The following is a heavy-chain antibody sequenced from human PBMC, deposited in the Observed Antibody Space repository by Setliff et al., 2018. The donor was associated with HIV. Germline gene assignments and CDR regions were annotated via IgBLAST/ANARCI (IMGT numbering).Heavy chain of an antibody. CDR2: IIPIFGST. J-gene: IGHJ4*02. D-gene: IGHD3-22*01. CDR3: ARALGISSDSNRFDY. CDR1: GYIFSAYY. Sequence: GASVKVSCKTSGYIFSAYYVHWLRRAPGQGLEWMGWIIPIFGSTKYAQKFQGRVTITADESTSTVYMELGSLRSEDTAVYYCARALGISSDSNRFDYWGQGTLVTVSS. V-gene: IGHV1-69*13.